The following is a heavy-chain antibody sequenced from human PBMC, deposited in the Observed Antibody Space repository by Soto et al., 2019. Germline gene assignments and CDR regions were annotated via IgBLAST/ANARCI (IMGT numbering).Heavy chain of an antibody. Sequence: ASVKVSCKASGYTFTSYAMHWVRQAPGQRLEWMGWINAGNGNTKYSQKFQGRVTITRNTSASTAYMELSSLRSEDTAVYYCARGGSLYWYFDLWGRGTLVTVS. CDR1: GYTFTSYA. J-gene: IGHJ2*01. CDR3: ARGGSLYWYFDL. D-gene: IGHD1-26*01. CDR2: INAGNGNT. V-gene: IGHV1-3*01.